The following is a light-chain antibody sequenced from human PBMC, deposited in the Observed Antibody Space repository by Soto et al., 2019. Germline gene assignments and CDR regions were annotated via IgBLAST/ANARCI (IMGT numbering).Light chain of an antibody. J-gene: IGKJ1*01. CDR1: QSVSSSY. V-gene: IGKV3-20*01. CDR3: QQYGSSPPWT. CDR2: GAS. Sequence: EIVLTQSPGTLSLSPGERATLSCRASQSVSSSYLAWYQQKPGQAPRLLIYGASSRATGIPDRFSGSGSGTEFTLTISRLEPEDFAVYYCQQYGSSPPWTFGQGTTVEIK.